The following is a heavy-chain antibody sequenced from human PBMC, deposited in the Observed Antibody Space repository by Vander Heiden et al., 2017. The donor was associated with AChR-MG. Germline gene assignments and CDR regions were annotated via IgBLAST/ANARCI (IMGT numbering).Heavy chain of an antibody. CDR1: GYPFTSYH. D-gene: IGHD6-19*01. CDR3: ARDVLLSRGWYGGGFDP. V-gene: IGHV1-46*03. CDR2: INPNGGRT. J-gene: IGHJ5*02. Sequence: QVQLVQSGAEVKKPGASMKVSCKASGYPFTSYHIHWVRQAPGQGLEWMGIINPNGGRTTYAQKFQGRVTMTRETSTSTVYRELSSLTSEDTAVYDCARDVLLSRGWYGGGFDPWGQGTLGTVSS.